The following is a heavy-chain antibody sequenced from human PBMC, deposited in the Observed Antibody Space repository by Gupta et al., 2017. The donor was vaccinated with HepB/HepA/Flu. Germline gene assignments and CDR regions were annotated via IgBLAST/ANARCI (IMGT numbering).Heavy chain of an antibody. CDR1: SFSIGNFG. V-gene: IGHV3-30*18. Sequence: QVQLVESGGGVVQPGRSLKLSCEASSFSIGNFGMHWVRQAPGRGLEGVADAAYDGINAYYADSVKGRFTISRDNSMNTVYLHMSNLRVDDTALYYCVKDRMDGDFSRNFYYYGMDAWGQGTTVTVSS. D-gene: IGHD4-17*01. CDR3: VKDRMDGDFSRNFYYYGMDA. CDR2: AAYDGINA. J-gene: IGHJ6*02.